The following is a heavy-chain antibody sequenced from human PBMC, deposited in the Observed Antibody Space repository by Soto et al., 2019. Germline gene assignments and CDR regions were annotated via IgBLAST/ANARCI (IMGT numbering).Heavy chain of an antibody. V-gene: IGHV4-30-4*01. CDR3: ARGESGYDWFFDY. CDR1: GGSISSDDYY. D-gene: IGHD5-12*01. J-gene: IGHJ4*02. CDR2: ISYSGRT. Sequence: QVQLQESGPGLVKPPQTLSLTCTVSGGSISSDDYYWSWFRQPPGKGLEWIGYISYSGRTYYSPSLNSRVCMSVDTSEKQFSLNLSYVTAADTAVYYSARGESGYDWFFDYWGQGTLVTVSS.